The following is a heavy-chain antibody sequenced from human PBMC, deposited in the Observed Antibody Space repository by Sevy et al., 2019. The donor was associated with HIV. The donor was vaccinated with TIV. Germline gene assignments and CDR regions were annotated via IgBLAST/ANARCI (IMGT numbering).Heavy chain of an antibody. D-gene: IGHD2-2*02. CDR3: ARRSLRLGYCSRTSCYSSMDV. CDR2: IIPLFDTV. CDR1: GGTFSSDA. J-gene: IGHJ6*02. Sequence: ASVKVSCKTSGGTFSSDAFTWVRQAPGQGLEWMGGIIPLFDTVDYVQKFQGRVTITTDESRSTAYMELRNLRSEDTAVYFCARRSLRLGYCSRTSCYSSMDVWGQGTTVTVSS. V-gene: IGHV1-69*05.